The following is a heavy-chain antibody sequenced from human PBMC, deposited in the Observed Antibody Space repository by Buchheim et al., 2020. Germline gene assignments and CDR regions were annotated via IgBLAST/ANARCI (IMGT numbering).Heavy chain of an antibody. CDR1: GGSISSSSYY. Sequence: QLQLQESGPGLVKPSETLSLTCTVSGGSISSSSYYWGWIRQPPGKGLEWIGSIYYSGSTYYNPSLKSRVTISVDTSKNQFSLKLSSVTAADTAVYYCARHPGIMITFGGVIVKGYFDYWGQGTL. V-gene: IGHV4-39*01. CDR3: ARHPGIMITFGGVIVKGYFDY. D-gene: IGHD3-16*02. CDR2: IYYSGST. J-gene: IGHJ4*02.